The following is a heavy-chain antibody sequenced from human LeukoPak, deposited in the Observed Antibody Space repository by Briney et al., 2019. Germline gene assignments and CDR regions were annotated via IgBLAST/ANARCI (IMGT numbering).Heavy chain of an antibody. CDR1: GFTFSSYS. V-gene: IGHV3-23*01. J-gene: IGHJ4*02. CDR3: ATSRYGDYGVYFDY. Sequence: GGSLRLSCAASGFTFSSYSMNWVRQAPGKGLEWVSAISGSGGSTYYADSVKGRFTISRDNSKNTLYLQMNSLRAEDTAVYYCATSRYGDYGVYFDYWGQGTLVTVSS. D-gene: IGHD4-17*01. CDR2: ISGSGGST.